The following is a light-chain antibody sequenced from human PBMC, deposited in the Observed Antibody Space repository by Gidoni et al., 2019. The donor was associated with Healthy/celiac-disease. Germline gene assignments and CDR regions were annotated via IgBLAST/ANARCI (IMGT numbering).Light chain of an antibody. Sequence: DIVMTQSLDSLAVSLGERATIHCKSSQSVLYSSNNKNYLAWYQQKPGQPPKLLIYWASTRESGVPDRFSGSGSGTDFTLTISSLQAEDVAVYYCQQYYSTPWTFGQGTKVEIK. CDR1: QSVLYSSNNKNY. J-gene: IGKJ1*01. V-gene: IGKV4-1*01. CDR3: QQYYSTPWT. CDR2: WAS.